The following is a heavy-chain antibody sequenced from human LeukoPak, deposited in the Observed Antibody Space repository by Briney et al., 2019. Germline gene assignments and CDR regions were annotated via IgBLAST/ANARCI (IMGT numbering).Heavy chain of an antibody. D-gene: IGHD3-10*01. V-gene: IGHV4-30-4*08. Sequence: SETLSLTCTVSGGSISSGDYYWSWIRQPPGKGLEWIGYIYYSGSTYYNPSLKSRVTISVDTSKNQFSLKLSSVTAADTAVYYSARDRYAEYGSVLDNWGQGTLVTVSS. CDR1: GGSISSGDYY. CDR3: ARDRYAEYGSVLDN. CDR2: IYYSGST. J-gene: IGHJ4*02.